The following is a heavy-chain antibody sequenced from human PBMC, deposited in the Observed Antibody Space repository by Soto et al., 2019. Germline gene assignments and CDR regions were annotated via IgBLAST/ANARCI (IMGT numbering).Heavy chain of an antibody. CDR1: GFTISSNY. CDR3: ARRRNWNDEYYFDY. CDR2: IYSGGST. Sequence: GGSLRLSCAASGFTISSNYMSWVRQAPGKGLEWVSVIYSGGSTYYADSVKGRFTISRHNSKNTLYLQMNSLRAEDTAVYYCARRRNWNDEYYFDYWGQGTLVTVSS. D-gene: IGHD1-20*01. J-gene: IGHJ4*02. V-gene: IGHV3-53*04.